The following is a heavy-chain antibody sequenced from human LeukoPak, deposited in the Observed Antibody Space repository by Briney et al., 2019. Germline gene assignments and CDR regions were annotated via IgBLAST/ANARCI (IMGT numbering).Heavy chain of an antibody. J-gene: IGHJ5*02. CDR1: GASISSNNYY. Sequence: PSETLSLTCTVSGASISSNNYYWGWIRQPPGKGLEWIGSIYYSGTTYYNPSLKSRVTISVDTSKNQFSLKLSSVTAADTAVYYCARGTLWRWFDPWGQGTLVTVSS. V-gene: IGHV4-39*01. CDR2: IYYSGTT. D-gene: IGHD2-21*01. CDR3: ARGTLWRWFDP.